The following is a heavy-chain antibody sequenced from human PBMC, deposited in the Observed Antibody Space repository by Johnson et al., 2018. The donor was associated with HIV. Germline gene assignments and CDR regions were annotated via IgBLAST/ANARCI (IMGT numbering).Heavy chain of an antibody. D-gene: IGHD1-1*01. CDR1: GFTFSSYW. CDR2: IRYDGSNK. J-gene: IGHJ3*02. V-gene: IGHV3-7*01. CDR3: ARDGSNFGAFDI. Sequence: VQLVESGGGLVQPGGSLRLSCAASGFTFSSYWMSWVRQAPGKGLEGVAFIRYDGSNKYYADSVKGRFTISRDNAKKSLYLQMNSLRAEDTAVYYCARDGSNFGAFDIWGQGTMVTVSS.